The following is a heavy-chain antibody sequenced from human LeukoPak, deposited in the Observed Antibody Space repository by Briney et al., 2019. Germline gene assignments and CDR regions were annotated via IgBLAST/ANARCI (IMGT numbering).Heavy chain of an antibody. V-gene: IGHV3-30*04. D-gene: IGHD4-17*01. CDR1: GFSFSSYA. Sequence: GGSLRLSCATSGFSFSSYAMSWVRQAPGKGLEWVSVISFTGGNKQYADSVKGRFTISRDNSKSTIYLQMNSLKTEDTAVYYCARPHSDYGGIDYWGQGTLVTVSS. J-gene: IGHJ4*02. CDR3: ARPHSDYGGIDY. CDR2: ISFTGGNK.